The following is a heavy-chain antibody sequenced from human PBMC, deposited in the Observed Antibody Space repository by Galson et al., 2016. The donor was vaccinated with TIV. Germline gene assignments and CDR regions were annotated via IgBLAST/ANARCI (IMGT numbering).Heavy chain of an antibody. Sequence: SVKVSCKGSGGPFRSYAISWVRQAPGQGLEWMGGIIGVFAAVTYAQKFQGRVTITADESTSTVYMELSSLRSEDTAVYYCARVLEVAGTDYWGQGTLVTVSS. V-gene: IGHV1-69*13. CDR2: IIGVFAAV. D-gene: IGHD6-19*01. CDR1: GGPFRSYA. CDR3: ARVLEVAGTDY. J-gene: IGHJ4*02.